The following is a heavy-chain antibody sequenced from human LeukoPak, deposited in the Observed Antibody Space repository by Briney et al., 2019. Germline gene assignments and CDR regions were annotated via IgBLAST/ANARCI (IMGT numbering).Heavy chain of an antibody. CDR1: GFTFSSYE. CDR2: ISSSGSTI. Sequence: GGSLRLSYAASGFTFSSYEMNWVRQAPGKGLEWVSYISSSGSTIYYADSVKGRFTISRDNAKNSLYLQMNSLRAEDTAVYYCATDGGPAYSSSWYLYWGQGSLVTVSS. J-gene: IGHJ4*02. CDR3: ATDGGPAYSSSWYLY. D-gene: IGHD6-13*01. V-gene: IGHV3-48*03.